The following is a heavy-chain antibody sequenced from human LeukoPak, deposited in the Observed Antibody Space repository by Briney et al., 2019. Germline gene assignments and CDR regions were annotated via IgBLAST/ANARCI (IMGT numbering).Heavy chain of an antibody. CDR3: VKDLGRYRNNCFDY. J-gene: IGHJ4*02. D-gene: IGHD1-26*01. CDR2: IRGSGGGT. CDR1: GFTFSSYA. V-gene: IGHV3-23*01. Sequence: GGFLRLSCAASGFTFSSYAMSWVRQAPEKGLEWVSTIRGSGGGTYYSDSVKGRFTISRDDSKNTLYLQMNSLRAEDTAVYYCVKDLGRYRNNCFDYWGQGTLVT.